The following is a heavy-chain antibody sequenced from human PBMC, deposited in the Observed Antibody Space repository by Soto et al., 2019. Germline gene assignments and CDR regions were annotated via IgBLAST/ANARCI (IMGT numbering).Heavy chain of an antibody. V-gene: IGHV3-11*06. Sequence: QVQLVESGGGWVKPEGSLRLSCAASGFTSSAYYMTWIGQPQGKGREWVSYISSSSSYTNYADSVKGRFTISRDNAKNSLYLQMNSLRAEDTAVYYCARDRYYDSSGYPSYYGMDVWGQGTTVTVSS. CDR3: ARDRYYDSSGYPSYYGMDV. CDR2: ISSSSSYT. D-gene: IGHD3-22*01. J-gene: IGHJ6*02. CDR1: GFTSSAYY.